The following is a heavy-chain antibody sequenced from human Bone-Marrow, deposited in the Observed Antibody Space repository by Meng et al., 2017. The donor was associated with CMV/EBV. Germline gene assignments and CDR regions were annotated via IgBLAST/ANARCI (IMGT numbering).Heavy chain of an antibody. CDR3: ARGGCSSTSCSPEWFDP. CDR2: INPNSGGT. D-gene: IGHD2-2*01. V-gene: IGHV1-2*02. CDR1: GCTFSSYT. Sequence: ASVKVSCKASGCTFSSYTISWVRQAPGQGLEWMGWINPNSGGTNYAQKFQGRVTMTRDTSISTAYMELSRLRSDDTAVYYCARGGCSSTSCSPEWFDPWGQGTRVTVSS. J-gene: IGHJ5*02.